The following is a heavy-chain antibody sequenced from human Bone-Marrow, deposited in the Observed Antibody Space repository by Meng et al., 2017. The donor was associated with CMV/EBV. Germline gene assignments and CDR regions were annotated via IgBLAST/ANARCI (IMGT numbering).Heavy chain of an antibody. Sequence: VHCGAGVKEPGASVQVSCKASGYTLTGYYMHWVRPAPGQGLEWMGWINPNSGGTNDAQKFQGRVTMTRDTSISTAYMELSRLRSDDTAVYYCAREREQQLVPDYWGQGTLVTVSS. CDR3: AREREQQLVPDY. D-gene: IGHD6-13*01. V-gene: IGHV1-2*02. CDR2: INPNSGGT. J-gene: IGHJ4*02. CDR1: GYTLTGYY.